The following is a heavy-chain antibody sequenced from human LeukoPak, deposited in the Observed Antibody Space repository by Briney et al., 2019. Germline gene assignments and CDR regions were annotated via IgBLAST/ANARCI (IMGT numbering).Heavy chain of an antibody. V-gene: IGHV3-64D*06. Sequence: GGSLRLSCSASGFTVSSYDMHWVRQAPGKGLEYVSAISSNGGSTYYEDSVKGRFTISRDNSKNTLYLQMSSLRAEDTAVYYCVIVGCYYYRSGYYYFYGMEVWGQGTTVTVSS. CDR3: VIVGCYYYRSGYYYFYGMEV. J-gene: IGHJ6*02. CDR1: GFTVSSYD. D-gene: IGHD3-22*01. CDR2: ISSNGGST.